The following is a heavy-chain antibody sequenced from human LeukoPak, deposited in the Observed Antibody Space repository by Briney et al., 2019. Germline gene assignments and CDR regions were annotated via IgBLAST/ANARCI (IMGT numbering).Heavy chain of an antibody. D-gene: IGHD5-24*01. CDR1: GGSLSSYY. Sequence: SETLSLTCTGSGGSLSSYYWSWIRQPPGKGLEGVGYIYYSGSTNYNPSLKSRVTISVDTSKNQFSLKLSSVTAADTAVYYCAREPMYVGKDGYSPYWYFDLWGRGTLVTVSS. J-gene: IGHJ2*01. CDR3: AREPMYVGKDGYSPYWYFDL. V-gene: IGHV4-59*01. CDR2: IYYSGST.